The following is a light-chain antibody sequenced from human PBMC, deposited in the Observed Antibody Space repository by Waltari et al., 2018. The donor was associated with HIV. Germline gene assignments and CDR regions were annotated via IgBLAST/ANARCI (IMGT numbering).Light chain of an antibody. CDR2: VKN. Sequence: SSALTQAPAVSVALGQTVRITCQGDSHTSYYVSWYHQKPGQAPVLVIYVKNIRSSWIPVRFAGSGSGDTYSLTITGAQSEDEGDYYCSSRDGNGDQLVVFGGGTMLTVL. J-gene: IGLJ2*01. V-gene: IGLV3-19*01. CDR1: SHTSYY. CDR3: SSRDGNGDQLVV.